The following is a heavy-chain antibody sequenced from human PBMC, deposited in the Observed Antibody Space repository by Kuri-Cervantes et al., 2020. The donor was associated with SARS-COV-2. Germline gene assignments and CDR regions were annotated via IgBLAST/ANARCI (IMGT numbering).Heavy chain of an antibody. V-gene: IGHV3-74*01. CDR1: GFTFSSYW. Sequence: GESLKISCVASGFTFSSYWMHWVRQAPGKGLVWVSRINSDGSSTSYADSVKGRFTISRDNAKNTLYLQMNSLRAEDTAVYYCARGIGIAAAGHWGQGTLVTVSS. D-gene: IGHD6-13*01. J-gene: IGHJ4*02. CDR2: INSDGSST. CDR3: ARGIGIAAAGH.